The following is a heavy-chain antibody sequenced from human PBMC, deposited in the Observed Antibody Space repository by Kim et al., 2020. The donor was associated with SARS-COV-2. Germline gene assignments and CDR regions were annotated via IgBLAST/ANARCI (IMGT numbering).Heavy chain of an antibody. V-gene: IGHV1-18*01. CDR2: ISAYNGNT. CDR3: ARERTCYDILTGYLIPSGVDV. Sequence: ASVKVSCKASGYTFTSYGISWVRQAPGQGLEWMGWISAYNGNTNYAQKLQGRVTMTTDTSTSTAYMELRSLRSGDTAVYYCARERTCYDILTGYLIPSGVDVWGQGTTVSVSS. D-gene: IGHD3-9*01. J-gene: IGHJ6*02. CDR1: GYTFTSYG.